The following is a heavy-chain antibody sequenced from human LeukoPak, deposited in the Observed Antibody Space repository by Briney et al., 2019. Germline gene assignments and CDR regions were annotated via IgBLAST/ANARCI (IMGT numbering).Heavy chain of an antibody. J-gene: IGHJ6*02. CDR3: ARQGIVVVPAVCGMDV. CDR2: MNPNSGNT. D-gene: IGHD2-2*01. CDR1: GYTFTGYY. V-gene: IGHV1-8*02. Sequence: ASVKVSCKASGYTFTGYYMHWVRQATGQGLEWMGWMNPNSGNTGYAQKFQGRVTMTRNTSISTAYMELSSLRSEDTAVYYCARQGIVVVPAVCGMDVWGQGTTVTVSS.